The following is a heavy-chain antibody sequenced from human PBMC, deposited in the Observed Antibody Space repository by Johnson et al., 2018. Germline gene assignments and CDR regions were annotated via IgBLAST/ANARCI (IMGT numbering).Heavy chain of an antibody. CDR1: GFSLSSYW. CDR2: IKQDGSEK. J-gene: IGHJ3*02. CDR3: GRVITHLIVVGIHVAFDI. D-gene: IGHD2-21*01. Sequence: VQLVESGGGLVQPGGSLRLSCAASGFSLSSYWMTWVRQAPGKGLEWVANIKQDGSEKYYVDSVKGRFTISRDNAKNSLYLQMNSRRAGGTAVYFCGRVITHLIVVGIHVAFDIWGQGTRVTVS. V-gene: IGHV3-7*01.